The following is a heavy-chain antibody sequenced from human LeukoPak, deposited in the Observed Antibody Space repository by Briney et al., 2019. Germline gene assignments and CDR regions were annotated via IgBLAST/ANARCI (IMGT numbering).Heavy chain of an antibody. CDR3: AKEPTGDQSFDP. D-gene: IGHD7-27*01. CDR2: MFYSGYT. CDR1: GASISRTTYY. J-gene: IGHJ5*02. V-gene: IGHV4-39*07. Sequence: SETLSLTCTVSGASISRTTYYWGWFRQPPGKGLEWIATMFYSGYTYYNPSLKSRVTISIDTSDNQVSLKLSFVTAADTALYYCAKEPTGDQSFDPWRRGTLVTVSS.